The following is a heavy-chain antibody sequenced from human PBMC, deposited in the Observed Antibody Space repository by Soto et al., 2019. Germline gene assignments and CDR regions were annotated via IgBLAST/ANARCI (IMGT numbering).Heavy chain of an antibody. J-gene: IGHJ4*02. V-gene: IGHV1-18*01. CDR1: GYTFTSYG. Sequence: QVQLVQSGAEVKKPGASVKVSCKASGYTFTSYGISWVRQAPGQGLEWMGWISADNGNTSYEQKLQGRVTMTTDTSTSGAYVEVRSLRFDDRAVYYCARDRGSYALVYGGQGTLVTVSS. D-gene: IGHD2-15*01. CDR2: ISADNGNT. CDR3: ARDRGSYALVY.